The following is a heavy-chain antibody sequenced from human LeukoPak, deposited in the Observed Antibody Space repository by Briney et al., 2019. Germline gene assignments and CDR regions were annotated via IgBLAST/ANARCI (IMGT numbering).Heavy chain of an antibody. J-gene: IGHJ4*02. CDR3: ARTIVPSTYFDY. D-gene: IGHD2/OR15-2a*01. Sequence: SETLSLTCAVSGGSISSSNWWSWVRQPPGKGLEWIGEIYHSGSTNYNPSLKSRVTISVDNSKNQFSLNLSSVTAADTAVYYCARTIVPSTYFDYWGQGTLVTVSS. V-gene: IGHV4-4*02. CDR1: GGSISSSNW. CDR2: IYHSGST.